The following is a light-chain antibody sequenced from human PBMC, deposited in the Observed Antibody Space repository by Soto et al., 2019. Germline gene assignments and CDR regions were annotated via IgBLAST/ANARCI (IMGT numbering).Light chain of an antibody. CDR3: SSYSSTSTYVV. CDR2: EVR. J-gene: IGLJ2*01. Sequence: QSALTQPASVSGSPGQSITISCTGSGSDVAAYNYVSWYQQHPGKVPKLIIYEVRNRPSGVSNRFSGSKCGNTASLTISGLQAEDEADYYCSSYSSTSTYVVFGGGTKLTVL. V-gene: IGLV2-14*01. CDR1: GSDVAAYNY.